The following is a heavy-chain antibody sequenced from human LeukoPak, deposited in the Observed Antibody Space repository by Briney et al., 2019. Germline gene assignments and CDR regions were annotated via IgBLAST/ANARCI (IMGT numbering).Heavy chain of an antibody. Sequence: PGRSLRLSCAASGVTFSNYAMHWVRQAPGKGLEWVAATSHNEYNKYYADSVNGRFTISRDNSKNTLYLEVNSLRADDTAVYYCARGPGLAMVKGYFDYCGQGTLVTVSS. CDR1: GVTFSNYA. D-gene: IGHD4-23*01. V-gene: IGHV3-30-3*01. CDR2: TSHNEYNK. J-gene: IGHJ4*02. CDR3: ARGPGLAMVKGYFDY.